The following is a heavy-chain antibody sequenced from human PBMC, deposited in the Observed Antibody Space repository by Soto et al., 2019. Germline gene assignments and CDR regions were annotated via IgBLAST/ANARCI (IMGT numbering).Heavy chain of an antibody. V-gene: IGHV4-4*07. CDR3: VREGPQSAYTSAIGIKLWSLDR. J-gene: IGHJ5*02. Sequence: SETLCLTCPVSRSCVNTFHWSWVRQPAGKGLEWIGRIFPNGNTDCSPALKRRVTLSVDTSKNQISLKLSSLTAADMAVYYCVREGPQSAYTSAIGIKLWSLDRWGQGLPVTVSS. CDR2: IFPNGNT. D-gene: IGHD2-21*01. CDR1: RSCVNTFH.